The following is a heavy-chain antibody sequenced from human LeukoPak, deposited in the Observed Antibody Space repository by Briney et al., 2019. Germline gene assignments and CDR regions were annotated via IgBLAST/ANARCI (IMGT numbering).Heavy chain of an antibody. CDR3: AIHVSGDPDY. J-gene: IGHJ4*02. CDR1: GSTFSSYG. Sequence: GGSLRLSCEASGSTFSSYGTSWVRQAPGKGLERVSGISGSSGRTYYADSVKGRFTFSRDNSKNTLYLQMSSLRAEDTAVYYCAIHVSGDPDYWGQGTLVTVSS. CDR2: ISGSSGRT. V-gene: IGHV3-23*01. D-gene: IGHD4-17*01.